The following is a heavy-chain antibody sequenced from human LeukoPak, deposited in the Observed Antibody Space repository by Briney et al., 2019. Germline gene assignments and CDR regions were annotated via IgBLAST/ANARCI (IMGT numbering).Heavy chain of an antibody. Sequence: PSETLSLTCTVSGGSITSYYWTWIRQPPGKGLEWIGFIYGDGSTKYNPSLKSRVTMSVDTSKDQFSLKLSPATAADTAVYYCAREGYGGYYYMDVWGKGTTVTVSS. V-gene: IGHV4-59*01. D-gene: IGHD4-23*01. J-gene: IGHJ6*03. CDR2: IYGDGST. CDR3: AREGYGGYYYMDV. CDR1: GGSITSYY.